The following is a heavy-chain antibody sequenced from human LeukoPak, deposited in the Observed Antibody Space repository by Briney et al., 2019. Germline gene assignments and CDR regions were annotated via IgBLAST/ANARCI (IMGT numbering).Heavy chain of an antibody. CDR1: GFTFSSYA. D-gene: IGHD3-22*01. J-gene: IGHJ4*02. CDR3: ARENSSGYYYFDY. Sequence: GGSLGLSCAASGFTFSSYAMHWVRQAPGKGLEWVAVISYDGSNKYYADSVKGRFTISRDNSKNTLYLQMNSLRAEDTAVYYCARENSSGYYYFDYWGQGTLVTVSS. V-gene: IGHV3-30-3*01. CDR2: ISYDGSNK.